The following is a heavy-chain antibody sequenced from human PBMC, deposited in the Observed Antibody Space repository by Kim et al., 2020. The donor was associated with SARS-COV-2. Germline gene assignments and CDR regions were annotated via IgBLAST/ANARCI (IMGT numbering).Heavy chain of an antibody. J-gene: IGHJ5*02. D-gene: IGHD4-17*01. CDR3: ARAYGDYVMYWFDP. V-gene: IGHV1-69*01. Sequence: AQKFQGGVTITADESTSTAYMELSSLRSEDTTVYYCARAYGDYVMYWFDPWGQGTLVTVSS.